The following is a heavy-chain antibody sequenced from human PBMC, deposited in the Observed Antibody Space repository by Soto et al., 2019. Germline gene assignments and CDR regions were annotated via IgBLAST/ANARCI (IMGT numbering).Heavy chain of an antibody. D-gene: IGHD3-22*01. Sequence: QVQLLESGGSVLQPGRSLRLSCAASGFTFSSYGMHWVRQAPGKGLEWVTIISNDGSIQYYGDSVKGRFTVSSDNSKNTLLLEMNSLTAEDTATYYCAKDRRDSSGTCSRCFGMDVWGQGTTVTVSS. CDR2: ISNDGSIQ. J-gene: IGHJ6*02. V-gene: IGHV3-30*18. CDR1: GFTFSSYG. CDR3: AKDRRDSSGTCSRCFGMDV.